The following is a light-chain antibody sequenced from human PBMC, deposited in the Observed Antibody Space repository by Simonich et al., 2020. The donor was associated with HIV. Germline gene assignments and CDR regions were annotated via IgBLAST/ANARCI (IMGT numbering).Light chain of an antibody. Sequence: DIVMTQSPDSLAVSLGESATINCKSSQSVLYSSNSKNYLAWFQQKPGQPPKLLIYWASTRQFWVPDRFSGSGSGTDFTLTICSLQAEDVAVYYCQQYYSTPLTFGGGTKVEIK. V-gene: IGKV4-1*01. CDR1: QSVLYSSNSKNY. CDR2: WAS. CDR3: QQYYSTPLT. J-gene: IGKJ4*01.